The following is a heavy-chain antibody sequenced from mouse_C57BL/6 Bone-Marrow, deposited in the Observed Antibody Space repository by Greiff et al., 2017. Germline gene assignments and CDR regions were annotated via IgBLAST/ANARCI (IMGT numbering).Heavy chain of an antibody. Sequence: QVQLQQSGPELVKPGASVKISCKASGYAFSSSWMNWVKQRPGQGLEWIGRIYPGDGDTNYNGKFKGKATLTADKSSSTAYMQLSSLTSEDSAVYFCARWPWYFPAYWGQGTLVTVSA. CDR2: IYPGDGDT. CDR1: GYAFSSSW. J-gene: IGHJ3*01. CDR3: ARWPWYFPAY. V-gene: IGHV1-82*01. D-gene: IGHD2-1*01.